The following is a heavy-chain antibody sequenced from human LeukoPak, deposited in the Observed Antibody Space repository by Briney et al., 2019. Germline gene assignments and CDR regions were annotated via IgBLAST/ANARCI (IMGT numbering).Heavy chain of an antibody. V-gene: IGHV4-34*01. CDR3: ARGPTTSGVGTFDY. CDR1: HEFFSEHY. CDR2: ISQSGTT. D-gene: IGHD3-3*01. J-gene: IGHJ4*02. Sequence: SETLSLTCAVSHEFFSEHYWNWIRQPPGKGLEWIGEISQSGTTHYNPSLKSRVTISVDTSENQLFLRVTSVTAADTAVYYCARGPTTSGVGTFDYWGQGTLVTVSS.